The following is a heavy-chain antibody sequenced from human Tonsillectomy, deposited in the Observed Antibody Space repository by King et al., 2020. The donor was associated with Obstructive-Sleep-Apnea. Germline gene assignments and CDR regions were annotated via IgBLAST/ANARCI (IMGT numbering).Heavy chain of an antibody. J-gene: IGHJ4*02. CDR2: ISGYNGNR. Sequence: VQLVQSGGEVKKPGASVKVSCKAFGYSFTSHGINWVRQAPGQGLEWRGWISGYNGNRKDAQKFQGRVIMTTDTSTSTAYMELKSLRSDDTAVYYCARDQGGDDFPSYFDYWGQGTLVTVSS. D-gene: IGHD2-21*02. V-gene: IGHV1-18*04. CDR1: GYSFTSHG. CDR3: ARDQGGDDFPSYFDY.